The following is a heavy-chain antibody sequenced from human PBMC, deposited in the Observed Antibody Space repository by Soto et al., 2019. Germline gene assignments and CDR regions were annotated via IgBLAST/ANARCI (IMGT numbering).Heavy chain of an antibody. CDR1: GFTFSSYA. CDR3: ARDGVGGYDILTGYYNYMDV. Sequence: GGSLRLSCAASGFTFSSYAMHWVRQAPGKGLEWVAVIWYDGSNKYYADSVKGRFTISRDNSKNTLYLQMNSLRAEDTAVYYCARDGVGGYDILTGYYNYMDVWGKGTTVTVSS. D-gene: IGHD3-9*01. V-gene: IGHV3-30*04. CDR2: IWYDGSNK. J-gene: IGHJ6*03.